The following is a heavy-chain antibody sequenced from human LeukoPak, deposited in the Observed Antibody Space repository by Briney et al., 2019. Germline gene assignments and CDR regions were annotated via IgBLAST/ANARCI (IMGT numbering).Heavy chain of an antibody. CDR2: IWYDGSNK. CDR1: GFTFSSYG. D-gene: IGHD3-16*01. CDR3: ARDIMGMDV. V-gene: IGHV3-33*01. Sequence: GGSLRLSCAASGFTFSSYGMHWVRQAPGKGLEWVAVIWYDGSNKYYADSVKGRFTISRDNSKSTLYLQMNSLRAEDMAVYYCARDIMGMDVWGQGTTVTVSS. J-gene: IGHJ6*02.